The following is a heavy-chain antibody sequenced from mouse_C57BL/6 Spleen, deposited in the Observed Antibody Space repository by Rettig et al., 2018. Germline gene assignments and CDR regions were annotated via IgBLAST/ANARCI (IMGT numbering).Heavy chain of an antibody. CDR3: ARDYYGSSGYFDV. V-gene: IGHV1-54*01. CDR2: T. D-gene: IGHD1-1*01. J-gene: IGHJ1*03. Sequence: TNYNEKFKGKATLTADKSSSTAYMQLSSLTSEDSAVHFCARDYYGSSGYFDVWGTGTTVTVSS.